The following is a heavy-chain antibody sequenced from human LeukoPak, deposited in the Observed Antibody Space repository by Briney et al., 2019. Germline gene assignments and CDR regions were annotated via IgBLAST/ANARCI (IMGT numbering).Heavy chain of an antibody. CDR3: ARQANSYYYDSSGYPHH. J-gene: IGHJ5*02. CDR2: IYYSGST. V-gene: IGHV4-39*01. CDR1: GVSISSSSYY. Sequence: PSETLSLTCTVSGVSISSSSYYWGGIRQPPGKRLEWIGSIYYSGSTYYNPSLKSRVTISVDTSKNQFSLKLSSVTAADTAVYYCARQANSYYYDSSGYPHHWGQGTLVTVSS. D-gene: IGHD3-22*01.